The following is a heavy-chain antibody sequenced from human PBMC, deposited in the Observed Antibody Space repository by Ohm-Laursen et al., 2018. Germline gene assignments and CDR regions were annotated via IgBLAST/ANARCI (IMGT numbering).Heavy chain of an antibody. CDR3: PRGSGAYDI. Sequence: SLRLSCAASGFTFSTYSMNWVRQAPGKGLEWVSYISSSGTTIYYADSVKGRFTISRDNAKNSVYLQMNSLRAKDMAVYYCPRGSGAYDIWGQGTMVSVSS. V-gene: IGHV3-48*01. CDR1: GFTFSTYS. J-gene: IGHJ3*02. D-gene: IGHD6-25*01. CDR2: ISSSGTTI.